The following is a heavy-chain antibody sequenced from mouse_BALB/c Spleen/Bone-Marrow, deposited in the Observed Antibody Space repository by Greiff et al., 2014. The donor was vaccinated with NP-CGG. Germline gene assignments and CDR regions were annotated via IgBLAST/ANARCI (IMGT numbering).Heavy chain of an antibody. D-gene: IGHD1-1*01. CDR1: GFNIKDTY. V-gene: IGHV14-3*02. CDR2: IDPANGNT. Sequence: VQLKQSGAELVKPGAPVKLSCTASGFNIKDTYMYWVKQRPEQGLEWIGRIDPANGNTKYDPKFQGKATITADTSSNTAYLQLSSLTSENTAVYYCAAYYYGSSQFAYWGQGTLVTVSA. J-gene: IGHJ3*01. CDR3: AAYYYGSSQFAY.